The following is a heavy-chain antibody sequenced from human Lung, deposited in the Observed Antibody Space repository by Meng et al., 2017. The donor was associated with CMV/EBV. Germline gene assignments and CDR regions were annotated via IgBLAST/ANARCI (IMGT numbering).Heavy chain of an antibody. Sequence: SETLSFXCAVPGGPTGTGDFYWTWIRQPPGRGLEWIEYIHDIGTTSYNPSLKSQLTISKDTSKNQFSLILASVFAADTAVYFCASGYCTDGECYRQVDACEHWGQGTXVNIAS. D-gene: IGHD2-8*01. CDR3: ASGYCTDGECYRQVDACEH. V-gene: IGHV4-30-4*08. CDR2: IHDIGTT. J-gene: IGHJ4*02. CDR1: GGPTGTGDFY.